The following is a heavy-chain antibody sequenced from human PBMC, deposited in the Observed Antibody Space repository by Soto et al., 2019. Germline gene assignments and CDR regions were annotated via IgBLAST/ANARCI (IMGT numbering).Heavy chain of an antibody. Sequence: QVQLVQSGAEVKKPGASVKVSCKASGYTFTSYYMHCVRQAPGQGLEWMGIINPSGGSTSYAQKFQGRVTMTRDTSTSTVYMELSSLRSEDTAVYYWARGVGCSGGSCYSEGGDYWGQGTLVTVSS. D-gene: IGHD2-15*01. CDR2: INPSGGST. CDR1: GYTFTSYY. V-gene: IGHV1-46*03. CDR3: ARGVGCSGGSCYSEGGDY. J-gene: IGHJ4*02.